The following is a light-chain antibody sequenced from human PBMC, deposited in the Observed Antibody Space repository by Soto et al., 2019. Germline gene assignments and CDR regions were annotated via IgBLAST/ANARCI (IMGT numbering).Light chain of an antibody. CDR1: SSEVGGYNY. Sequence: QSALTQPASVSGSPGQAITISCTGTSSEVGGYNYVSWYQQHPGKAPKLMIYDVSNRPSGVSNRFSGSKSGNTASLNISGLQAEDESDYYCSSYTSSSTLPVVFGGGTKLTVL. J-gene: IGLJ2*01. V-gene: IGLV2-14*01. CDR2: DVS. CDR3: SSYTSSSTLPVV.